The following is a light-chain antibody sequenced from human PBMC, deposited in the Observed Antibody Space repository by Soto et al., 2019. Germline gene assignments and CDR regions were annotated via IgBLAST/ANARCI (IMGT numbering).Light chain of an antibody. CDR2: GAS. CDR3: QQYDKWPLYT. J-gene: IGKJ2*01. CDR1: PSVGSN. Sequence: VMTQSPTPPSVSPGERAPLSCRASPSVGSNLAWYQQKPGQAPRLLIYGASTRATGIPVRFSGSGSGAEFTLTISSLQSEDFAVYYCQQYDKWPLYTFGQGTKLEIK. V-gene: IGKV3-15*01.